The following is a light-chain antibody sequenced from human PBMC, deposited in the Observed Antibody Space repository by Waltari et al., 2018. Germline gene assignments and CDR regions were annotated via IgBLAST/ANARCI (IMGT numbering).Light chain of an antibody. CDR3: QQYFNSPIA. CDR1: QSILYTSNDQNY. CDR2: SAA. Sequence: DIVMTQSPDSLLVPLAERATISCNSSQSILYTSNDQNYLVLYQQRAGRAPRLLVHSAAGLGSGVPGRCRGSGSGRDFTLTSSNLQPEDVAFYRGQQYFNSPIAFGQGTRLEIK. V-gene: IGKV4-1*01. J-gene: IGKJ5*01.